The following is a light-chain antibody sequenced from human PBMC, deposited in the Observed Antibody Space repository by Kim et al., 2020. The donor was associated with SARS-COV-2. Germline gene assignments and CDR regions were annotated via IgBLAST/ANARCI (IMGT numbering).Light chain of an antibody. V-gene: IGLV4-69*01. J-gene: IGLJ3*02. CDR1: SGHSNYA. CDR2: VNSDGSH. Sequence: VRLTCTLSSGHSNYAIAWHQQQPEKGPRFLMKVNSDGSHSKGDGIPDRFSGFSSGAERYLTISSLQSEDEADYYCQTWGTGIRGVFGGGTQLTVL. CDR3: QTWGTGIRGV.